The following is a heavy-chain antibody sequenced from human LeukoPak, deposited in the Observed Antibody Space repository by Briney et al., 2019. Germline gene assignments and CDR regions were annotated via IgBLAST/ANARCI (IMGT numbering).Heavy chain of an antibody. CDR2: MYYSGST. J-gene: IGHJ4*02. D-gene: IGHD6-6*01. Sequence: SETLSLTCTVSGGSISSSRYYWGWIRQPPGKGLEWIGSMYYSGSTYYNPSLKSRVTISVDRSKNQFSLKLSSVTAADTAVYYCARVRGSSSVIDYWGQGTLVTVSS. CDR3: ARVRGSSSVIDY. V-gene: IGHV4-39*07. CDR1: GGSISSSRYY.